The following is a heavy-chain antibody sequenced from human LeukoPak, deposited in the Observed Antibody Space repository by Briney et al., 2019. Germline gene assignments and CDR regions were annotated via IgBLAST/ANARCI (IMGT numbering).Heavy chain of an antibody. Sequence: GGSLRLSCAASGFTFSSYGMHWVRQAPGKGLEWVAVISYDGSNKYYADSVKGRFTISRDNYKNTLYLQMNSLRAEDTAVYYCAKDPAVAGHYYFDYWGQGTLVTVSS. V-gene: IGHV3-30*18. CDR1: GFTFSSYG. J-gene: IGHJ4*02. CDR3: AKDPAVAGHYYFDY. D-gene: IGHD6-19*01. CDR2: ISYDGSNK.